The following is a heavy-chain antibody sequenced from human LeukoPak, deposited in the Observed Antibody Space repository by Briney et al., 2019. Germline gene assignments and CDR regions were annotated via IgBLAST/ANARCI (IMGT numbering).Heavy chain of an antibody. CDR3: ARHKDYYYSYMDV. J-gene: IGHJ6*03. CDR2: IHYSGST. Sequence: SETLSLTCSVSGGSISSYYWSWIRQTPGKGPEWIAYIHYSGSTYYNPSLTSRVTISVDTSKNQFSLKLSSVTAADTAVYYCARHKDYYYSYMDVWGKGTTVTISS. CDR1: GGSISSYY. V-gene: IGHV4-59*04.